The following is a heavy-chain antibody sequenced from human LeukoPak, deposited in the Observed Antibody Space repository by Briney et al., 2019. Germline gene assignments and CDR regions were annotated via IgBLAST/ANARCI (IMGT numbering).Heavy chain of an antibody. CDR3: ARDHEVGQQLGAFDI. J-gene: IGHJ3*02. D-gene: IGHD6-13*01. CDR1: GFTFSSYS. Sequence: GGSLRLSCAASGFTFSSYSMNWVRQAPGKGLEWVSSISSSSSYIYYADSVKGRFTISRDNAKNSLYLQMNSLRAEDTAVYYCARDHEVGQQLGAFDIWGQGTMVTVSS. CDR2: ISSSSSYI. V-gene: IGHV3-21*01.